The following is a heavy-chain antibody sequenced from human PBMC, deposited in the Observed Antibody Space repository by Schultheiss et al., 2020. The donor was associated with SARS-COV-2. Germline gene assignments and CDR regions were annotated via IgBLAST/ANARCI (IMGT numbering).Heavy chain of an antibody. CDR3: ARDRPNIAAAGIPLDY. CDR2: INPNSGDT. V-gene: IGHV1-2*02. Sequence: ASVKVSCKASGYAFSDYFIHWVRRAPGQGLEWMGWINPNSGDTNYAQKFQGRVTMTRDTSISTAYMELTRLRSDDTAVYYCARDRPNIAAAGIPLDYWGQGTLVTVSS. D-gene: IGHD6-13*01. CDR1: GYAFSDYF. J-gene: IGHJ4*02.